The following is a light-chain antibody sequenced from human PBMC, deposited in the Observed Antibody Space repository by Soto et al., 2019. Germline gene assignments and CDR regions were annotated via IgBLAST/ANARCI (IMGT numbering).Light chain of an antibody. Sequence: EIVLTQSPGTLSLSPGERATLSCRATQSVRSSFLAWYQQKPGQAPRLLLYAASSRATGIPDRFSGSGSGTDFTLTLNRLEPEDFAVYYCQQDGSSPITFGQGTRLEIK. CDR2: AAS. V-gene: IGKV3-20*01. CDR1: QSVRSSF. CDR3: QQDGSSPIT. J-gene: IGKJ5*01.